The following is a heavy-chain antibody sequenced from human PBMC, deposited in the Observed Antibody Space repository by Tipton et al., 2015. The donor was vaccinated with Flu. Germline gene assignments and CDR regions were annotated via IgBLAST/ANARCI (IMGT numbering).Heavy chain of an antibody. J-gene: IGHJ5*02. CDR1: GHTFTSYA. D-gene: IGHD1-26*01. CDR3: ARGIVGATEFGP. V-gene: IGHV1-3*01. Sequence: QMQLVQSGAEVKKPGASVKVSCKASGHTFTSYAMHWVRQAPGQRLEWMGWINAGNGNTKYSQKFQGRVTITRDTSASTAYMELSSLRSEDTAVYYCARGIVGATEFGPWGQGTLVTVSS. CDR2: INAGNGNT.